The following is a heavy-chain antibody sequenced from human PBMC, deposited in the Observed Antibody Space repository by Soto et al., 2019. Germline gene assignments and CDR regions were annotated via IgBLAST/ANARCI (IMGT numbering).Heavy chain of an antibody. CDR3: AKDRYCTNGVCYPLHDAFDI. CDR1: GFTFSSYA. Sequence: GGSLRLSCAASGFTFSSYAMSWVRQAPGKGLEWVSGISGNGVRTSYAESVKGRFTVSRDNSRNTLYLQVNSLRAEDKAVYYCAKDRYCTNGVCYPLHDAFDIWGQGTMVTVSS. D-gene: IGHD2-8*01. CDR2: ISGNGVRT. V-gene: IGHV3-23*01. J-gene: IGHJ3*02.